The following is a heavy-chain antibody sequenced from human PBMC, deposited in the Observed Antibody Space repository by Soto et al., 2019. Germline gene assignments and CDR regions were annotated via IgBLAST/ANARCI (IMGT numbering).Heavy chain of an antibody. D-gene: IGHD5-12*01. Sequence: EVQLSESGGVLAQPGGSLRLSCAASGFIISSYAMNWVRQAPGKGLEWVSGISGSGRSTNYGDSVKGRLTISRDNSKNALNLEMNCLRAEETAVYYWVKRARDGYNAPIDHWGQGTLVTVSS. CDR2: ISGSGRST. J-gene: IGHJ4*02. V-gene: IGHV3-23*01. CDR3: VKRARDGYNAPIDH. CDR1: GFIISSYA.